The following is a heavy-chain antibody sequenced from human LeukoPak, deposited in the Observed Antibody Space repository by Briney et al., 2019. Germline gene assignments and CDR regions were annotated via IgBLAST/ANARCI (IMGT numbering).Heavy chain of an antibody. CDR2: IGRTGGPI. D-gene: IGHD5-18*01. CDR1: GFAFSSYS. J-gene: IGHJ4*02. CDR3: ARQAWQVDTAMDAGGFDY. V-gene: IGHV3-48*04. Sequence: GGSLRLSCAASGFAFSSYSMIWVRQAPGKGLEWLSYIGRTGGPIYYADSVEGRFTISRDNAKNSLWLQMNSLRVEDTAVYYCARQAWQVDTAMDAGGFDYWGQGTLVTVSS.